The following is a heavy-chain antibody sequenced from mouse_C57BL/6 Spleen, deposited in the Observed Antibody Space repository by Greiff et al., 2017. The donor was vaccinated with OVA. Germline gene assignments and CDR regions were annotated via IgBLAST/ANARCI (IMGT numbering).Heavy chain of an antibody. J-gene: IGHJ2*01. CDR1: GFTFSSYA. CDR3: TRGTGTLDY. V-gene: IGHV5-9-1*02. Sequence: EVQRVESGAGLVKPGGSLKLSCAASGFTFSSYAMSWVRQTPEKRLEWVAYISSGGDYIYYADTVKGRFTISRDNARNTLYLQMSSLKSEDTAMYYCTRGTGTLDYWGQGTTLTVSS. D-gene: IGHD4-1*01. CDR2: ISSGGDYI.